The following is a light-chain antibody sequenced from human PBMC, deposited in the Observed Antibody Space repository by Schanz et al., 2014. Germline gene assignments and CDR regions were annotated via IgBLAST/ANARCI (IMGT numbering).Light chain of an antibody. V-gene: IGLV1-44*01. Sequence: QSVLTQPPSASGTPGQRVTISCSGSSSNIGSTTVNWYQQLPGTAPKLLIYSSNQRPSGVPDRFSGSKFGTSASLAISGLQSEDEADYYCSSYAGTNNFGVFGGGTKLTVL. CDR1: SSNIGSTT. CDR2: SSN. J-gene: IGLJ3*02. CDR3: SSYAGTNNFGV.